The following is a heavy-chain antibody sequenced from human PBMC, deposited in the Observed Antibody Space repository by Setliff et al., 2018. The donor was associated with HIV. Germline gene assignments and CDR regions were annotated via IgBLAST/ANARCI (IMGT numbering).Heavy chain of an antibody. V-gene: IGHV4-61*02. D-gene: IGHD3-9*01. Sequence: SETLSLTCTVSGGSINSGTYYWSWIRQPAGKGLEWIGRIYTSGSTNYNPSLKSRVTISVDTSKNQFSLKLRSVTAADTAVYYCAREIQASLDPPYGYNYFDPWGRGILVTVSS. CDR2: IYTSGST. CDR1: GGSINSGTYY. CDR3: AREIQASLDPPYGYNYFDP. J-gene: IGHJ5*02.